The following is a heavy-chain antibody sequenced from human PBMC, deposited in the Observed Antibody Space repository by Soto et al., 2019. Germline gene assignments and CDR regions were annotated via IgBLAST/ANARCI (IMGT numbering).Heavy chain of an antibody. V-gene: IGHV3-23*01. J-gene: IGHJ4*02. CDR3: AKGSASTYYFDS. CDR2: ISRSGGST. D-gene: IGHD6-19*01. Sequence: EVQLLESGVGLVQPGGSLRLSCAASGVTFSTYAMSWVRQAPGKGLEWVSAISRSGGSTYYADSVKGRFTVSRDNPENMLYLQMNSLRAEDTAVYFCAKGSASTYYFDSWGQGTLVTVSS. CDR1: GVTFSTYA.